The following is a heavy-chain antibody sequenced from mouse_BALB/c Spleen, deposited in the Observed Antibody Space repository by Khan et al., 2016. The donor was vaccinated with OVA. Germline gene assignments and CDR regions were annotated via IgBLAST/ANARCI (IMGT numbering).Heavy chain of an antibody. J-gene: IGHJ2*01. CDR1: GYSITSGYG. V-gene: IGHV3-2*02. CDR3: ARTARIKY. CDR2: ISSSGST. D-gene: IGHD1-2*01. Sequence: EVQLQESGPGLVKPSQSLSLTCTVSGYSITSGYGWNWIRQFPGNKLEWMGYISSSGSTNYNPPLKSRISIIRDTSKNQFFLQLNSVTTADRSTYYCARTARIKYWGQGTTLTVSS.